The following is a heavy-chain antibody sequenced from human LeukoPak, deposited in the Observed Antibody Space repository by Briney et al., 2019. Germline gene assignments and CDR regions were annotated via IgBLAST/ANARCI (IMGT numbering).Heavy chain of an antibody. CDR1: GGSISSSSFY. V-gene: IGHV4-39*01. Sequence: SETLSLTCTVSGGSISSSSFYWGWIRQPPGKGLEWIGNIYYSGTTYYNPSLKSRVTISVDTSRNQFSLKLTSVIAADTAVHYCARQGVGSHYGGGCDYWGQGTLVTVSS. CDR2: IYYSGTT. D-gene: IGHD1-26*01. J-gene: IGHJ4*02. CDR3: ARQGVGSHYGGGCDY.